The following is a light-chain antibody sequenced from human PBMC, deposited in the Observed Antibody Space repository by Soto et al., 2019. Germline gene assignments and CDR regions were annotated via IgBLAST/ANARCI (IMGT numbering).Light chain of an antibody. V-gene: IGKV3-20*01. Sequence: EIVLTHSPGTLSLSPWEIATLSCRASQSVSSSYLAWYQQKPGQAPRLLIYGASSRATGIPDRFSGSGSGTDFTLTISRLEPEDFAVYYCQQYGSSLFTFGPGTKVDIK. CDR2: GAS. CDR1: QSVSSSY. J-gene: IGKJ3*01. CDR3: QQYGSSLFT.